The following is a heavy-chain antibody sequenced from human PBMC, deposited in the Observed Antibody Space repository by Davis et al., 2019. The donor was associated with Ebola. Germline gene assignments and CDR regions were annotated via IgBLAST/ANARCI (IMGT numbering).Heavy chain of an antibody. CDR2: LNARNGNT. V-gene: IGHV1-3*01. CDR3: ARATFGYNTGWYADY. J-gene: IGHJ4*01. CDR1: GYTFNSYD. D-gene: IGHD6-19*01. Sequence: ASVTVSCMDSGYTFNSYDMHWVRPAPGQGTQWMGWLNARNGNTKYSHRFQGRVTMTTDTSASTTYLDLSSLRSDDTAVFYCARATFGYNTGWYADYWGPGSLVTVSS.